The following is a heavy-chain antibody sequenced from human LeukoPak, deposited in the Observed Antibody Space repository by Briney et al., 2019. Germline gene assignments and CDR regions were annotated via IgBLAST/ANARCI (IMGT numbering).Heavy chain of an antibody. CDR3: ARLSMTTYFDY. V-gene: IGHV1-18*01. D-gene: IGHD4-17*01. CDR2: ISAYNGNT. Sequence: ASVKVSCKASGYTFTSYGISWVRLAHGQGLEWMGWISAYNGNTNYAQKLQGRVTMTTDTSTSTAYMELRSLRSDDTAVYYCARLSMTTYFDYWGQGTLVTVSS. J-gene: IGHJ4*02. CDR1: GYTFTSYG.